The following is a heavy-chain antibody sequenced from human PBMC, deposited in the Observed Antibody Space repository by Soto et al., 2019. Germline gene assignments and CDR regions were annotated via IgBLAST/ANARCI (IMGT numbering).Heavy chain of an antibody. CDR2: IYPGDSDT. J-gene: IGHJ5*02. Sequence: ESLKISCKGSGYSFTSYWIGWVRQMPGKGLEWMGIIYPGDSDTRYSPSFQGQVTISADKSISTAYLQWSSLKASDTAMYYCARQVRRYFDWLPPLGWFDPWGQGTLVTVSS. V-gene: IGHV5-51*01. D-gene: IGHD3-9*01. CDR1: GYSFTSYW. CDR3: ARQVRRYFDWLPPLGWFDP.